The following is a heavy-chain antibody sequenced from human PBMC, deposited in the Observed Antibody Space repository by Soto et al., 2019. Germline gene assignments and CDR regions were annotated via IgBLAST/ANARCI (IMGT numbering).Heavy chain of an antibody. D-gene: IGHD2-21*02. CDR1: GDSISSRSYY. V-gene: IGHV4-39*01. CDR3: ARQRTSVVTQAYFDV. Sequence: SETLSLTCTVTGDSISSRSYYWGWIRQPPGKGLEWIGSIYYSGSTYNNPSLRSRVSMSIDTSKDQFSLKLKSVTAADTALYFCARQRTSVVTQAYFDVWGPGFLVTVSS. J-gene: IGHJ4*02. CDR2: IYYSGST.